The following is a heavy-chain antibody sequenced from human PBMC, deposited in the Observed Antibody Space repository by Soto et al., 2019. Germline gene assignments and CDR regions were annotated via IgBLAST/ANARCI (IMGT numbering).Heavy chain of an antibody. D-gene: IGHD6-13*01. CDR1: VFTFSNAW. CDR2: IKSKTDGGTT. V-gene: IGHV3-15*01. J-gene: IGHJ4*02. CDR3: TTVGSGSWYVDY. Sequence: GALRLYGAASVFTFSNAWMSWVRQAPGKGLEWVGRIKSKTDGGTTDYAAPVKGRFTISRDDSKNTLYLQMNSLKTEDTAVYYCTTVGSGSWYVDYWGQGTLVTVSS.